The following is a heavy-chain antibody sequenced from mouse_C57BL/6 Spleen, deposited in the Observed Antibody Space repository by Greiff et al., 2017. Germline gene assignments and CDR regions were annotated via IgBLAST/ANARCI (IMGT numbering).Heavy chain of an antibody. D-gene: IGHD2-4*01. J-gene: IGHJ4*01. CDR3: ARGPIYYDYDVGAMDY. Sequence: EVKLMESGPGLVKPSQSLSLTCSVTGYSITSGYYWNWIRQFPGNKLEWMGYISYDGSNNYNPSLKNRISITRDTSKNQFFLKLNSVTTEDTATYYCARGPIYYDYDVGAMDYWGQGTSVTVSS. CDR1: GYSITSGYY. V-gene: IGHV3-6*01. CDR2: ISYDGSN.